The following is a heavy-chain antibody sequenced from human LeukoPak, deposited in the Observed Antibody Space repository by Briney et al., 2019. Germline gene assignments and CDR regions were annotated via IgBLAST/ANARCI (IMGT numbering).Heavy chain of an antibody. D-gene: IGHD3-22*01. CDR3: ARDFPVTYYYDSSGYSL. CDR1: GYTFTSYD. J-gene: IGHJ4*02. Sequence: GASVKVSCKASGYTFTSYDINWVRQATGQGLEWMGWMNPNSGNTGYAQKFQGRVTITRNTSISTAYMELSSLRSDDTAVYYCARDFPVTYYYDSSGYSLWGQGTLVTVSS. CDR2: MNPNSGNT. V-gene: IGHV1-8*03.